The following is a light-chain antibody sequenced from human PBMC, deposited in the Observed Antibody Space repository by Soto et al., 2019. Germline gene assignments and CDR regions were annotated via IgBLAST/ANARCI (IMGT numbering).Light chain of an antibody. J-gene: IGKJ1*01. CDR2: AAS. CDR3: QQSYSTLGT. CDR1: QSISSY. Sequence: DIQMTQSPSSLSASVGDRFTSTCRASQSISSYLNWYQQKPGKAPKLLIYAASSLQSGVPSRFSGSGSGTDFTLTISSLQPEDFATYYCQQSYSTLGTFGQGANVDIK. V-gene: IGKV1-39*01.